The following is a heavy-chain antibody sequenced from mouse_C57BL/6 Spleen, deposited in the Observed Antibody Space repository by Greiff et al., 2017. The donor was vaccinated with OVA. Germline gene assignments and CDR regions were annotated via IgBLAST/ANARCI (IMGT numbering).Heavy chain of an antibody. D-gene: IGHD1-1*01. CDR2: ILPGSGST. J-gene: IGHJ4*01. CDR1: GYTFTGYW. Sequence: VKVVESGAELMKPGASVKLSCKAAGYTFTGYWIEWVKQRPGHGLEWIGEILPGSGSTNYNEKFKGKATFTADTSSNTAYMQLSSLTAEDSAIYYCSRPVVATGAMDYWGQGTSVTVSS. V-gene: IGHV1-9*01. CDR3: SRPVVATGAMDY.